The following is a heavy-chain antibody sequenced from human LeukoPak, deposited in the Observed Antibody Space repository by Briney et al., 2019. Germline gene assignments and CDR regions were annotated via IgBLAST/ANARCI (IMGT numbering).Heavy chain of an antibody. V-gene: IGHV3-74*01. CDR3: ARGSYYDFWSGSY. J-gene: IGHJ4*02. CDR1: GFTFSSYA. D-gene: IGHD3-3*01. Sequence: GGSLRLSCAASGFTFSSYAMSWVRQAPGKGLVWVSRINTDGSSTSYADSVKGRFTISRDNAKNTLYLQMNSLRAEDTAVYYCARGSYYDFWSGSYWGQGTLVTVSS. CDR2: INTDGSST.